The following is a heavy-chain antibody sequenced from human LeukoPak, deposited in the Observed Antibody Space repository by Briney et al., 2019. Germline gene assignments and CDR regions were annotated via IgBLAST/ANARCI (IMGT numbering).Heavy chain of an antibody. J-gene: IGHJ6*03. CDR1: GASLSTSPYY. CDR3: ARRTKYYYYYMDV. V-gene: IGHV4-39*01. Sequence: SETLSLTCSVSGASLSTSPYYWGWIRQPPGKGLEWIGSIYYSGSTYYNPSLKSRVTISVDTSKNQFSLKLSSVTAADTAVYYCARRTKYYYYYMDVWGKGTTVTISS. CDR2: IYYSGST.